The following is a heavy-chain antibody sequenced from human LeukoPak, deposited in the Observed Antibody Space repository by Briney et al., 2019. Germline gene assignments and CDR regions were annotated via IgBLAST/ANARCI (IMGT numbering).Heavy chain of an antibody. V-gene: IGHV3-30*02. Sequence: GGSLRLSCAASGFTFSSYGMHWVRQAPGKGLEWVAFIRYDESNKYYADSVKGRFTISRDNAKNSLYLQMNSLRAEDTAVYYCARDQGFHSYGYGGGQGTLVTVSS. J-gene: IGHJ4*02. CDR3: ARDQGFHSYGYG. D-gene: IGHD5-18*01. CDR1: GFTFSSYG. CDR2: IRYDESNK.